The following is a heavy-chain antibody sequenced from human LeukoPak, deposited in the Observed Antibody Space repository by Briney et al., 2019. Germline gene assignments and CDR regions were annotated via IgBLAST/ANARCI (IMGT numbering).Heavy chain of an antibody. J-gene: IGHJ4*02. CDR3: AKVDYDTSGYYSSHLDY. V-gene: IGHV3-23*01. D-gene: IGHD3-22*01. CDR1: GFTFSSYA. Sequence: AGGSLRLSCAASGFTFSSYAMNWVRQAPGKGLEWVSAIGGSGGSTYYADSVKGRFTISRDNSKNTLYLQMNSLRAEDTAVYYCAKVDYDTSGYYSSHLDYWGQGTLVTVSS. CDR2: IGGSGGST.